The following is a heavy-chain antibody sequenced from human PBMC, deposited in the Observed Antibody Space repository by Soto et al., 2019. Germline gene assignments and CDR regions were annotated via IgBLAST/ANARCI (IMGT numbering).Heavy chain of an antibody. CDR3: TSKKAGPKEPGGSYGMDV. J-gene: IGHJ6*02. D-gene: IGHD3-16*01. CDR2: IRSKANSYAT. CDR1: GFTFSGSA. V-gene: IGHV3-73*01. Sequence: GGSLRLSCAASGFTFSGSAMHWVRQASGKGLEWVGRIRSKANSYATAYAASVKGRFTISRDDSKNTAYLQMNSLKTEDTAVYYCTSKKAGPKEPGGSYGMDVWGQGTTVTVSS.